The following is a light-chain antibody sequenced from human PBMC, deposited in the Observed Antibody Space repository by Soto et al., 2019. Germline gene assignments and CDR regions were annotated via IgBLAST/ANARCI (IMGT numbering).Light chain of an antibody. CDR3: QQYGSSIT. V-gene: IGKV3-20*01. CDR1: QSVPRSY. Sequence: EIVLTHSPCTLSLSPGERATLSCRASQSVPRSYLAWYQQKPGQAPRLLIYGTSSRATGIPDRFSGSGSGTDFTLTISRLEPEDFAVFYCQQYGSSITFGQGTRLEI. J-gene: IGKJ5*01. CDR2: GTS.